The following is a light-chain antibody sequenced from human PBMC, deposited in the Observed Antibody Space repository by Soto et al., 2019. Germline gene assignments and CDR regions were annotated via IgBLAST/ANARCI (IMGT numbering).Light chain of an antibody. V-gene: IGKV2-30*01. CDR3: MQGTQWPYT. CDR2: KVS. Sequence: DIVMTQSPLSQPATLGQPASISCRSSQGLVYRDGNTYLNWFHQRPGESPRRLIYKVSERDSGGPDRFSGSGSGTDFTLKISRVEAEDVWVYYCMQGTQWPYTFGQGTKLDIK. J-gene: IGKJ2*01. CDR1: QGLVYRDGNTY.